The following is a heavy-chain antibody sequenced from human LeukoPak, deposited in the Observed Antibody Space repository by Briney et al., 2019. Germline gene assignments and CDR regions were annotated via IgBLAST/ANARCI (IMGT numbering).Heavy chain of an antibody. J-gene: IGHJ4*02. D-gene: IGHD3-3*01. CDR3: ARDADLLEWFQVYFDY. Sequence: GGSLRLSCAASGFTFSSFWMSWVRQAPGEGLEWVANIKQDGSEKYYVDSVKGRFTISRDNAKNSLYLQMNSLRAEDTAVYYCARDADLLEWFQVYFDYWGQGTLVTVSS. CDR2: IKQDGSEK. V-gene: IGHV3-7*01. CDR1: GFTFSSFW.